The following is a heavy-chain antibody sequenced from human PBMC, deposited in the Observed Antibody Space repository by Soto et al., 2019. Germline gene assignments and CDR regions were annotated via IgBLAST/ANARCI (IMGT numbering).Heavy chain of an antibody. CDR3: AREAHRGGFDL. CDR1: GFTLSSYS. V-gene: IGHV3-48*01. D-gene: IGHD3-16*01. Sequence: GGSLRLSCAASGFTLSSYSMNWVRQSPRRGLEWIAYANTGSTAIYYADSVKGRFAISRDNAQNSLYLQMDSLRAEDTAMFYCAREAHRGGFDLWGQGTLVTVSS. CDR2: ANTGSTAI. J-gene: IGHJ5*02.